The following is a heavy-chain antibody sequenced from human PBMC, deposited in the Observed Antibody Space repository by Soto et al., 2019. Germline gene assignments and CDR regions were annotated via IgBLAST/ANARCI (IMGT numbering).Heavy chain of an antibody. V-gene: IGHV4-59*12. Sequence: QVQLQESGPGLVKPSETLSLSCTVSGGSISGYYWSWIRQTPGKGLEWIGNVDYSGRANYNPSLKSPLNISRDTSKRKFFLKLTSLTRADQAVYYWAGDGYRYFEFDLWGQGTLVTVSS. CDR3: AGDGYRYFEFDL. CDR1: GGSISGYY. J-gene: IGHJ5*02. D-gene: IGHD5-12*01. CDR2: VDYSGRA.